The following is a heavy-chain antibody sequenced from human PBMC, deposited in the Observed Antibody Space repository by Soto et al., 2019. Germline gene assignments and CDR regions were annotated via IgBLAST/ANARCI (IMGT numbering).Heavy chain of an antibody. Sequence: QVQLVQSGAEVKKPGSSVKVSCKASGGTFSSYTISWVRQAPGQGLEWMGRIIPILGIANYAQKFQGRVTITADKTTSTASMELSSLRSEDTAVYYCARGRCSGGSCYSGYYYYMDVWGKGTTVTVSS. CDR3: ARGRCSGGSCYSGYYYYMDV. V-gene: IGHV1-69*02. J-gene: IGHJ6*03. CDR2: IIPILGIA. CDR1: GGTFSSYT. D-gene: IGHD2-15*01.